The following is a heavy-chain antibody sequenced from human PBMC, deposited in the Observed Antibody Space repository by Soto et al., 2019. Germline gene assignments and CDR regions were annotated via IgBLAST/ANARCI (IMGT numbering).Heavy chain of an antibody. CDR1: GYTFTSYD. CDR2: MNPNSGNT. V-gene: IGHV1-8*01. Sequence: ASVKVSCKASGYTFTSYDINWVRQATGQGLEWMGWMNPNSGNTGYAQKFQGRVTMTRNTSISTAYMELSSLRSEDTAVYYLARYDEAAGYYYYDYGMDVWCQGTTVTGSS. CDR3: ARYDEAAGYYYYDYGMDV. J-gene: IGHJ6*02. D-gene: IGHD6-13*01.